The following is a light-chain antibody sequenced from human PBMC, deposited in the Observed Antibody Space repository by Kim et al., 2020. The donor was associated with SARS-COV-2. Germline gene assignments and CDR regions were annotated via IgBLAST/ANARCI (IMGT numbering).Light chain of an antibody. J-gene: IGKJ1*01. V-gene: IGKV3-20*01. Sequence: SLAPVERATLSCRASQSVGTLAWYQQKPGRAPRLLIYGTSFRSTGIPDRFSGSGSGTDFTLTISRLEPEDFAVYYCQEYDASPPWTFGQGTKLEI. CDR2: GTS. CDR3: QEYDASPPWT. CDR1: QSVGT.